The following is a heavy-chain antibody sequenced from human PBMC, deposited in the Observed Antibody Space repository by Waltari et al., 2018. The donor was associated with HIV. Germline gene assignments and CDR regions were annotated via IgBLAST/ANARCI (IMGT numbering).Heavy chain of an antibody. CDR3: ATTHGSGDYDNDFDY. CDR2: INQAGTER. V-gene: IGHV3-7*01. J-gene: IGHJ4*02. CDR1: GLPFSFYW. D-gene: IGHD3-10*01. Sequence: EVRLVESGGGWVQPGGSLTLRCETSGLPFSFYWLSWVRQAPGKGLEWVANINQAGTERHYVDSVRGRFTISRDNGKRSSFLQMNSLTVEDTAVYYCATTHGSGDYDNDFDYWGQGTLV.